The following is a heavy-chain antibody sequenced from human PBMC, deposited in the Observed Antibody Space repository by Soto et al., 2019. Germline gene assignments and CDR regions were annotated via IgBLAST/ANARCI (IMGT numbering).Heavy chain of an antibody. CDR2: IYWDGDK. V-gene: IGHV2-5*02. CDR1: GFSLSTSGAG. D-gene: IGHD3-10*01. Sequence: QITLKESGPTLVKPTQPLTLTCTISGFSLSTSGAGVAWIRPPPGRALDWLELIYWDGDKRYSPSLKSRLTITKDTDTNRVILTMTNMDPLDTAAYYYVLLLWFGELTWGQGTLVTVSS. J-gene: IGHJ4*02. CDR3: VLLLWFGELT.